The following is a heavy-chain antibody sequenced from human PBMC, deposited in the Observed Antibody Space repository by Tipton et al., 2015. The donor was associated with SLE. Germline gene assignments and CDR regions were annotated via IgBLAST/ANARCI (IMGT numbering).Heavy chain of an antibody. CDR3: AAHRPSSI. V-gene: IGHV4-34*01. CDR1: GGSFSGYY. CDR2: INHSGST. D-gene: IGHD6-13*01. J-gene: IGHJ4*02. Sequence: TLSLTCAVYGGSFSGYYWTWIRQPPGKGLGWIGDINHSGSTNYNPSLKSRVTISVDTSKNQFSLKVSSVTAADTAVYYCAAHRPSSIWGQGTLVTVSS.